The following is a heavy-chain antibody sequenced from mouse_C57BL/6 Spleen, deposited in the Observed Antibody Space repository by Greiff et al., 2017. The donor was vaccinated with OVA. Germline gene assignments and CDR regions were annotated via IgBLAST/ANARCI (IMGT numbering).Heavy chain of an antibody. CDR3: ARGGLLYRGWFAY. CDR2: IYPGDGDT. Sequence: VQLQQSGAELVKPGASVKISCKASGYAFSSYWMNWVKQRPGKGLEWIGQIYPGDGDTNYNGKFKGKATLTADKSSSTAYMQLSSLTSEDSAVYFCARGGLLYRGWFAYWGQGTLVTVSA. J-gene: IGHJ3*01. CDR1: GYAFSSYW. D-gene: IGHD2-12*01. V-gene: IGHV1-80*01.